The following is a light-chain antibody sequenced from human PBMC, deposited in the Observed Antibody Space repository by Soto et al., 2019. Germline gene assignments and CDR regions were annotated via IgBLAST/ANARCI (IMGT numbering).Light chain of an antibody. J-gene: IGLJ3*02. V-gene: IGLV1-44*01. CDR1: SSNIGSYT. Sequence: QSVLTQPPSASGTPGQRVTISCSGSSSNIGSYTVNWYQQLPGTAPKLLIYSNNQRPSGVPDRLSGSKSGTSASLAISGLQSEDEADYYCAAWDDSLSAWVFGGGTKLTVL. CDR2: SNN. CDR3: AAWDDSLSAWV.